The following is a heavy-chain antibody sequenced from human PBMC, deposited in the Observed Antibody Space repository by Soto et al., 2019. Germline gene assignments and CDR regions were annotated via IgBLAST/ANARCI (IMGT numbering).Heavy chain of an antibody. CDR2: NNHSGST. J-gene: IGHJ6*04. D-gene: IGHD4-17*01. CDR1: GGSFSGYY. V-gene: IGHV4-34*01. Sequence: QVQLQQWGAGLLKPSETLSLTCAVYGGSFSGYYWNWIRQPPGKGLEWIGENNHSGSTNYNPSLKSRITVSVDTSKNQSSLKPSSVTAADTAVYYCARLKTNYGMDVSGKGTTVTVSS. CDR3: ARLKTNYGMDV.